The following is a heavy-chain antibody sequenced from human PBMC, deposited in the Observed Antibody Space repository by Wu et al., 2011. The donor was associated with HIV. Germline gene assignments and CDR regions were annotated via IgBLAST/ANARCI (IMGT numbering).Heavy chain of an antibody. Sequence: QXQLVQSGAEVQKPGASVTVSCKASGYTLISYGISWVRQAPGQGLEWMGWISIYKGYTNYAQKVWGRVTMTADTSTNTAYMDLKRLTSNDTAMYFCARDYCANNTCFRHGDVFDVWGQGTMVTVSS. CDR3: ARDYCANNTCFRHGDVFDV. CDR2: ISIYKGYT. CDR1: GYTLISYG. D-gene: IGHD4/OR15-4a*01. V-gene: IGHV1-18*01. J-gene: IGHJ3*01.